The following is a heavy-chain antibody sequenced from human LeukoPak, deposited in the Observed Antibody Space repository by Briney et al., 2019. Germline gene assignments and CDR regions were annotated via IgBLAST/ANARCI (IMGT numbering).Heavy chain of an antibody. CDR1: GFTFSDHY. Sequence: QTGGSLRLSRAASGFTFSDHYMDCVRQAPGKGLEWVGRIRNKANSYTTEYAASVKGRFTISRDDSKNSLYLQINSLKIEDTAVYYCARVGSSGWEDYWGQGTLVTVSS. D-gene: IGHD6-19*01. CDR2: IRNKANSYTT. CDR3: ARVGSSGWEDY. V-gene: IGHV3-72*01. J-gene: IGHJ4*02.